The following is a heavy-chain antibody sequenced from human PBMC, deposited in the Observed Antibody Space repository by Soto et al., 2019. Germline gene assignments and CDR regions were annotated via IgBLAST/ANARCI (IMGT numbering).Heavy chain of an antibody. V-gene: IGHV4-4*02. CDR2: IYHSGNT. D-gene: IGHD3-10*01. CDR1: GGSISSDNW. Sequence: QVHLQESGPDLVRPSETLSLTCSFFGGSISSDNWWSWGRQTPGKGLEWIGEIYHSGNTNYNPSLKSRVTISVDKSKNQFSLKVTSVTAADTALYYCARLSASSKLRGVVINWGQGTLVTVSS. J-gene: IGHJ4*02. CDR3: ARLSASSKLRGVVIN.